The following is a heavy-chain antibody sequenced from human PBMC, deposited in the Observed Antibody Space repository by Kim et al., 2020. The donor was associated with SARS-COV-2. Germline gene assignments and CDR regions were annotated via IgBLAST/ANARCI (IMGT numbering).Heavy chain of an antibody. V-gene: IGHV3-23*01. CDR3: AKTGGTMIVVVPNWFDA. D-gene: IGHD3-22*01. CDR2: ISGSGGST. Sequence: GGSLRLSCAASGFTFSSYAMSWVRQAPGKGLEWVSAISGSGGSTYYADSVKGRFTISRDNSKNTLYLQMNSLRAEDTAVYYCAKTGGTMIVVVPNWFDAWGQGTLVTVSS. J-gene: IGHJ5*02. CDR1: GFTFSSYA.